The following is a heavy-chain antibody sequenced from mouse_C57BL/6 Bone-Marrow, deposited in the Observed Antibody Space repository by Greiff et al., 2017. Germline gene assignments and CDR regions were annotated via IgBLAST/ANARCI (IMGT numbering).Heavy chain of an antibody. D-gene: IGHD2-12*01. Sequence: VQLQQPGAELVKPGASVKLSCKASGYTFTSYWMQWVKQRPGQGLEWIGEIDPSDSSTNYNQKFKGKATFTVDTSSSTAYMQLSSLTSEDSAVYYCAHVLLRNYWGQGTALTV. CDR1: GYTFTSYW. CDR2: IDPSDSST. CDR3: AHVLLRNY. V-gene: IGHV1-50*01. J-gene: IGHJ2*01.